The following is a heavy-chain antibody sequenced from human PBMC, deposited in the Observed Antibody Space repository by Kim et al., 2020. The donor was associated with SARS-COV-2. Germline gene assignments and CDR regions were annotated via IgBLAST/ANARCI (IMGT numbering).Heavy chain of an antibody. Sequence: GGSLRLSCAASGFTFSSYAMHWVRQAPGKGLEWVAVISYDGSNKYYADSVKGRFTISRDNSKNTLYLQMNSLRAEDTAVYYCARDKPPNLGLRTGPTDFDYWGQGTLVTVSS. D-gene: IGHD3-16*01. CDR2: ISYDGSNK. CDR1: GFTFSSYA. CDR3: ARDKPPNLGLRTGPTDFDY. V-gene: IGHV3-30*04. J-gene: IGHJ4*02.